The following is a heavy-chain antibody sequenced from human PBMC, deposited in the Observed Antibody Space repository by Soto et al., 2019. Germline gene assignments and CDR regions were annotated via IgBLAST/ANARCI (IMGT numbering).Heavy chain of an antibody. CDR1: GGTSTRYA. Sequence: QERLVQSGAEVRKPGSPVKVSCKVTGGTSTRYAINWVRQAPGQGLEWMGGIVPMFGTSKYAQKFQGRVTITADTSTHIAYMELRSLRSEDTAVYYCNRGSEYDFWSGYLWGQGSLVSVSS. CDR2: IVPMFGTS. CDR3: NRGSEYDFWSGYL. D-gene: IGHD3-3*01. J-gene: IGHJ4*02. V-gene: IGHV1-69*06.